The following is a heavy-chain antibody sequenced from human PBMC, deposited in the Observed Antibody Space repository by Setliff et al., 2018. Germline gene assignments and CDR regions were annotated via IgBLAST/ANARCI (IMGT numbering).Heavy chain of an antibody. J-gene: IGHJ6*03. CDR1: GYSISSGFS. CDR2: ILFSGDT. V-gene: IGHV4-38-2*02. CDR3: ARDNRARHYMDV. D-gene: IGHD3-10*01. Sequence: NPSETLSLTCAVSGYSISSGFSWVWIRQSPGKGLEWIGRILFSGDTYYNPSLNSRVTISADTSKNQFSLNLSSVTAADTAVYYCARDNRARHYMDVWGKGTTVTVFS.